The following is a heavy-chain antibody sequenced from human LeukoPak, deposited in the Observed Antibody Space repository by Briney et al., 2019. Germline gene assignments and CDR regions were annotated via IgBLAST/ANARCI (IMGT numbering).Heavy chain of an antibody. J-gene: IGHJ4*02. V-gene: IGHV3-48*03. D-gene: IGHD6-6*01. CDR3: ARESSSYGFDY. CDR1: GFTFSVYE. Sequence: GGSLRLSCAASGFTFSVYEMNWVRQAPGKGREWVSYISSSGRTIYYADSVKSRFTISRDNAKNSLFLQMNSLRAEDTTVYYCARESSSYGFDYWGQGTLVTVSS. CDR2: ISSSGRTI.